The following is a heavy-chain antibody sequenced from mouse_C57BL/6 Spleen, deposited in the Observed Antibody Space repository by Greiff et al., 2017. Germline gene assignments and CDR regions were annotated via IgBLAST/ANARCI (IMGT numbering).Heavy chain of an antibody. D-gene: IGHD2-5*01. Sequence: EVKLVESGGGLVKPGGSLKLSCAASGFTFSDYGMHWVRQAPEKGLEWVAYISSGSSTIYYADTVKGRFTISRDNAKNTRFLQMTSLRAEDTAMYYCARAYSNYVGYFDVWGTGTTVTVSS. CDR2: ISSGSSTI. J-gene: IGHJ1*03. V-gene: IGHV5-17*01. CDR3: ARAYSNYVGYFDV. CDR1: GFTFSDYG.